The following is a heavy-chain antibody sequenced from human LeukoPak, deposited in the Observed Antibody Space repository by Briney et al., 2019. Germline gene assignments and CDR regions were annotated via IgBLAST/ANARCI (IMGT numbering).Heavy chain of an antibody. CDR2: INPNSGDT. V-gene: IGHV1-2*02. CDR1: GYTFTSYG. J-gene: IGHJ4*02. D-gene: IGHD3-22*01. CDR3: ARRVDYYDSSGPLRY. Sequence: ASVKVSCKASGYTFTSYGISWVRQAPGQGLEWMGWINPNSGDTNYAQKFQGRVTMTRDTSINTAHMELSSLRSDDTAIYYCARRVDYYDSSGPLRYWGQGVLVTVSS.